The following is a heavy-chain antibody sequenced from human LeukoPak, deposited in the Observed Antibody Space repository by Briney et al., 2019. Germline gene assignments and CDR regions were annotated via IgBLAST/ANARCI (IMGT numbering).Heavy chain of an antibody. CDR3: ARGLYDFWSGYYWSGHDAFDI. CDR2: MNPNSGNT. Sequence: ASVKVSCKASGYTFTSYDINWVRQATGQGLEWMGWMNPNSGNTGYAQKFQGRVTMTRNTSISTAYMELSSLRSEDTAVYYCARGLYDFWSGYYWSGHDAFDIWGQGTMVTVSS. D-gene: IGHD3-3*01. J-gene: IGHJ3*02. V-gene: IGHV1-8*01. CDR1: GYTFTSYD.